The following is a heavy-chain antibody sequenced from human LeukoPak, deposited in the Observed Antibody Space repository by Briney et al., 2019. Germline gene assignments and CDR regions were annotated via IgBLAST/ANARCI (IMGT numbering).Heavy chain of an antibody. CDR3: ARDRGRAAAGSYYYYYYGMDV. CDR2: IYTSGST. J-gene: IGHJ6*02. V-gene: IGHV4-61*02. CDR1: GGSISSGSYY. D-gene: IGHD6-13*01. Sequence: PSETLSLTCAVSGGSISSGSYYWSWIRQPAGKGLEWIGRIYTSGSTNYNPSLKSRVTISVDTSKNQFSLKLSSVTAADTAVYYCARDRGRAAAGSYYYYYYGMDVWGQGTTVTVSS.